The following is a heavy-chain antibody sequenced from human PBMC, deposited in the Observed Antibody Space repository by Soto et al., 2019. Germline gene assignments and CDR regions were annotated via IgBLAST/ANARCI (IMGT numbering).Heavy chain of an antibody. CDR1: GFTFSSYS. Sequence: EVQLVESGGGLVKPGGSLRLSCAASGFTFSSYSMNWVRQAPGKGLEWVSSISSSSSYIYYADSVKGRFTISRDNAKNSLYLQMNSLRAEDTAVYYCVKQQLVPADFDYWGQGTLVTVSS. D-gene: IGHD6-13*01. CDR2: ISSSSSYI. V-gene: IGHV3-21*01. J-gene: IGHJ4*02. CDR3: VKQQLVPADFDY.